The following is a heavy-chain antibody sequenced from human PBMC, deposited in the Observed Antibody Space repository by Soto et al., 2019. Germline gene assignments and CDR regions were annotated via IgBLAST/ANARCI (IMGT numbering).Heavy chain of an antibody. CDR1: GGSISSGGDY. J-gene: IGHJ6*03. V-gene: IGHV4-31*03. CDR3: ARVVPAAMLYYYYYYLDV. Sequence: PSETLSLTCTVSGGSISSGGDYWSWIRQHPGKGLEWIGYIYYSGSTYYNPSLKSRVTISVDTSKNQFSLKLSSVTAADTAVYYCARVVPAAMLYYYYYYLDVWGKGTTVTVSS. CDR2: IYYSGST. D-gene: IGHD2-2*01.